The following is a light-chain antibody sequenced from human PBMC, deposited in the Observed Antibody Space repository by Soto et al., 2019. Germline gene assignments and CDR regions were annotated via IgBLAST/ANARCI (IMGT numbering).Light chain of an antibody. J-gene: IGLJ2*01. V-gene: IGLV1-40*01. CDR2: GSS. Sequence: QSVLTQPPSVSGAPGQWVTISCTGSSSNIGAGYSVHWYQQLPGTAPKVVIFGSSNRPSGVPDRFSGSKSGTSASLAITGLQAEDEADYYCQSYDSSLTGIFGGGTKLTVL. CDR1: SSNIGAGYS. CDR3: QSYDSSLTGI.